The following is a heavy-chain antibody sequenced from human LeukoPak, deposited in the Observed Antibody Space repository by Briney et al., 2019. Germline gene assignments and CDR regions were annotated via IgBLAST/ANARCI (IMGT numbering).Heavy chain of an antibody. V-gene: IGHV1-69*05. Sequence: VASVKVSCKASGGTFSSYAIRWGRQAPGQGLEWMGGIIPIFGTANYAQKFQGRVTITTDESTSTAYMELSSLRSEDTAVYYCARDRIAAYQNWFDPWGQGTLVTVSS. D-gene: IGHD6-6*01. CDR3: ARDRIAAYQNWFDP. CDR2: IIPIFGTA. J-gene: IGHJ5*02. CDR1: GGTFSSYA.